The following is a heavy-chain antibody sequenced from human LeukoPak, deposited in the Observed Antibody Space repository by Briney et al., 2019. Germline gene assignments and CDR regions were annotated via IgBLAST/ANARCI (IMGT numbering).Heavy chain of an antibody. CDR1: GFSFSSYA. D-gene: IGHD6-19*01. CDR2: ISGSGGGT. V-gene: IGHV3-23*01. CDR3: ARDLGSGWNFDY. J-gene: IGHJ4*02. Sequence: GGSLRLSCAASGFSFSSYAMSWVRQAPGKGLEWVSGISGSGGGTYNGDSVKGRFTISRDNSKNTLYLQMNSLRAEDTAVYYCARDLGSGWNFDYWGQGTLVTVSS.